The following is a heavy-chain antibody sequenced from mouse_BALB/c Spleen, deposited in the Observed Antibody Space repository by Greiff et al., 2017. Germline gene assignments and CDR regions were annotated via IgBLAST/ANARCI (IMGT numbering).Heavy chain of an antibody. CDR3: AREVFDY. CDR2: INPSTGYT. V-gene: IGHV1-7*01. CDR1: GYTFTSYW. J-gene: IGHJ2*01. Sequence: VQLQESGAELAKPGASVKMSCKASGYTFTSYWMHWVKQRPGQGLEWIGYINPSTGYTEYNQKFKDKATLTADKSSSTAYMELSSLTSEDSAVYYCAREVFDYWGQGTTLTVSS.